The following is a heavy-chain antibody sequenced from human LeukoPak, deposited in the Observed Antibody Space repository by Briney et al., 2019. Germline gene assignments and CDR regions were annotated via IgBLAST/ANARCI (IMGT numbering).Heavy chain of an antibody. J-gene: IGHJ3*02. CDR2: IIPILGIA. V-gene: IGHV1-69*04. D-gene: IGHD7-27*01. CDR3: ASPTELGIGQDAFDI. Sequence: GASVKVSCKASGGTFSSYAISWVRQAPGQGLEWMGRIIPILGIANYAQKFQGRVTITADKSTSTAYMELSSLRSEDTAVYYCASPTELGIGQDAFDIWGQGTMVTVSS. CDR1: GGTFSSYA.